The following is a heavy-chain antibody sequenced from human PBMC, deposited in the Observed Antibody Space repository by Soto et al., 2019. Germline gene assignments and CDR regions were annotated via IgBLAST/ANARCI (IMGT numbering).Heavy chain of an antibody. V-gene: IGHV4-39*01. CDR2: ISFGWRT. CDR3: ASHRRETGPYAQPLAD. D-gene: IGHD1-1*01. CDR1: GGSITSSSYF. J-gene: IGHJ4*02. Sequence: PSETLCPTCTVSGGSITSSSYFWAWIRQPPGKVLEWIGSISFGWRTYHNPSLESRGTISLDTSRSQFFLELTSVTAADTAVYYCASHRRETGPYAQPLADWGQGTFVTVS.